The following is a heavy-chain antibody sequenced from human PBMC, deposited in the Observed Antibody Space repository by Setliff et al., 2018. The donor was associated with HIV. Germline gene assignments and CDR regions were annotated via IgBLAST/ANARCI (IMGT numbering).Heavy chain of an antibody. Sequence: SETLSLTCTVSGGSVTSYYWSWIRQPAGKRLEWIGRISISGDTNYNPSLKSRATMSLDTSKNQFSLKLNSVTAADTAMYYCARGNYDTSDYYTNFYYYYMDVWGKGTAVTVSS. CDR2: ISISGDT. CDR3: ARGNYDTSDYYTNFYYYYMDV. CDR1: GGSVTSYY. D-gene: IGHD3-22*01. J-gene: IGHJ6*03. V-gene: IGHV4-4*07.